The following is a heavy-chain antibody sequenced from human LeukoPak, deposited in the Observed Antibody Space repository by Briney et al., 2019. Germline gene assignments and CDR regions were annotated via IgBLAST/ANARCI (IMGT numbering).Heavy chain of an antibody. J-gene: IGHJ4*02. CDR2: ISGSGGST. CDR1: GFIFRSYA. CDR3: AKRPFPSGWYAYYFDY. Sequence: GGSLRLSCAASGFIFRSYALNWVRQTPGKGLEWVSAISGSGGSTYYADSVKGRFTISRDNSKNTLYLQMNSLRAEDTAVYYCAKRPFPSGWYAYYFDYWGQGTLVTVSS. V-gene: IGHV3-23*01. D-gene: IGHD6-19*01.